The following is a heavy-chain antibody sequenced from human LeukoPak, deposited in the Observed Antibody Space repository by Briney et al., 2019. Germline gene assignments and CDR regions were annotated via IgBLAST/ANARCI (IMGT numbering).Heavy chain of an antibody. CDR2: IYFTGTT. D-gene: IGHD3-10*01. CDR1: GGSISSY. Sequence: SETLSPTCTVSGGSISSYWSWIRQSPGKGLEWIGYIYFTGTTNYNPSLKSRLTISIDTSRIQFSLKLSSATAADTAIYYCVNGGSYLTKWGQGTLVTVSS. V-gene: IGHV4-59*01. J-gene: IGHJ4*02. CDR3: VNGGSYLTK.